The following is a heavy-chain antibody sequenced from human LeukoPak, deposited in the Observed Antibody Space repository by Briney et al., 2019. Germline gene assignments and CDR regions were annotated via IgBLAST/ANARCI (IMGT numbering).Heavy chain of an antibody. V-gene: IGHV3-74*01. CDR1: GLTFSSHW. J-gene: IGHJ6*02. D-gene: IGHD6-13*01. Sequence: PGGSLRLSCAASGLTFSSHWMHWVRQAPGKGLVWVSRITNDGSSTTYADSVKGRFTISRDNSKNTLYLQMNSLRAEDTAVYYCAKGMNSSSWYSFWNHYYYYGMDVWGQGTTVTVSS. CDR2: ITNDGSST. CDR3: AKGMNSSSWYSFWNHYYYYGMDV.